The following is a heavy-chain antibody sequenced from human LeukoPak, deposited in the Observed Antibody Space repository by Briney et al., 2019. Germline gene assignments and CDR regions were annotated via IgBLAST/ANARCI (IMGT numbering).Heavy chain of an antibody. J-gene: IGHJ4*02. Sequence: ASVKVSCKASGYTFTSYYMHWVRQAPGQGLEWMGIINPSGGSTSYAQKFQGRVTITRNTSISTAYMELSSLRSEDTAVYYCARAPAPTVTRSWYFDYWGQGTLVTVSS. CDR3: ARAPAPTVTRSWYFDY. V-gene: IGHV1-46*01. D-gene: IGHD4-17*01. CDR1: GYTFTSYY. CDR2: INPSGGST.